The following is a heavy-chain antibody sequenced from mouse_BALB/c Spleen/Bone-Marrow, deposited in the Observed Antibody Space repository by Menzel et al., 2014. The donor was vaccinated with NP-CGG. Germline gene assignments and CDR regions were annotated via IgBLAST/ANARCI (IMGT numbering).Heavy chain of an antibody. CDR1: GYTFSSYW. Sequence: QVQLQQSGAELMKPGASVKISCKATGYTFSSYWIEWVKQRPGHGLGWIGEILPGSGSTNYNEKFKGKATFTADTSSNTAYMQLSSLTSEDSAVYYCARFYYYGSSYYFDYWGQGTTLTVSS. CDR2: ILPGSGST. CDR3: ARFYYYGSSYYFDY. D-gene: IGHD1-1*01. J-gene: IGHJ2*01. V-gene: IGHV1-9*01.